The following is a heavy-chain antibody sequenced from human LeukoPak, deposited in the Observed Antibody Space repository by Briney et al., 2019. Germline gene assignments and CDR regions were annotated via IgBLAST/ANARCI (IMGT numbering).Heavy chain of an antibody. V-gene: IGHV3-48*02. CDR2: ISSSSSTI. J-gene: IGHJ6*02. CDR3: VRGSTDWNGMDV. D-gene: IGHD6-19*01. Sequence: GGSLRLSCAASGFTFSSYSMNWVRQAPGKGLEWVSYISSSSSTIYYADSVKGRFTISRDNAKNSLYLQMNSLRDDDTAVYYCVRGSTDWNGMDVWGQGTTVTVSS. CDR1: GFTFSSYS.